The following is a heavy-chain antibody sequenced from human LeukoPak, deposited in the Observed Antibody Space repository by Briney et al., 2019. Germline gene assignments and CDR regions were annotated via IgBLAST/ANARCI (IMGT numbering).Heavy chain of an antibody. CDR1: GFTFSNYD. CDR3: ARCRLTTGADNWFDP. V-gene: IGHV3-30*04. CDR2: ISYDGSNK. D-gene: IGHD4-17*01. Sequence: GGSPRLSCAASGFTFSNYDIHWVRQAPGKGLEWVAVISYDGSNKFYADSVKGRFTISRDNSKNTLYLQMNSLRPEDTAVYYCARCRLTTGADNWFDPWGQGTLVTVSS. J-gene: IGHJ5*02.